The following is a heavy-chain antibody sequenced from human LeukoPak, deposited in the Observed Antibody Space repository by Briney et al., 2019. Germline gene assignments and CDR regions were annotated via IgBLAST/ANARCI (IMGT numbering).Heavy chain of an antibody. Sequence: GGSLRLSCAASGFTFSSFGMHWVRQAPGKGLEWVSYISGTASKIYYADSVKGRFTISRDNAKNSLFLQMSSLRAEDTAVYYCARGGSGYYQVDYWGQGTLVTVSS. CDR2: ISGTASKI. CDR3: ARGGSGYYQVDY. V-gene: IGHV3-48*03. D-gene: IGHD3-22*01. CDR1: GFTFSSFG. J-gene: IGHJ4*02.